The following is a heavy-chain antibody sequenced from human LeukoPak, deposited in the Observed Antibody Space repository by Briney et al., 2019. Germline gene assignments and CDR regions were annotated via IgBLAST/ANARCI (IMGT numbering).Heavy chain of an antibody. D-gene: IGHD5-12*01. J-gene: IGHJ6*04. V-gene: IGHV4-61*01. CDR2: IYYSGST. CDR3: ARETRIKYTLLDV. Sequence: PSQTLSLTCTVSGGSISSGSYYWSWIRQPPGKGLEWIGYIYYSGSTNYNPSLKSRVTISIDTSKNQFSLKLSSVTAADTAVYYCARETRIKYTLLDVWGKGTTVTVSS. CDR1: GGSISSGSYY.